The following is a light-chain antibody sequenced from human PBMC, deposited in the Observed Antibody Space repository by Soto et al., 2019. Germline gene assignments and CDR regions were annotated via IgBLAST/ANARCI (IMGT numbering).Light chain of an antibody. J-gene: IGLJ1*01. CDR2: EVS. Sequence: QSVLTQPASVSGSPGQSITISCTGTNSDIGAYNSVSWYQQHPGKAPKLIIFEVSHRPSGVSNRFSGSKSGNTASLTISGLQAEDEAGYYCRSDTIGTTFGNVFGTGTKVTVL. V-gene: IGLV2-14*01. CDR1: NSDIGAYNS. CDR3: RSDTIGTTFGNV.